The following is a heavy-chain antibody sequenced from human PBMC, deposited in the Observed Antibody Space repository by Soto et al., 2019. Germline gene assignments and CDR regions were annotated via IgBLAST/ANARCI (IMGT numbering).Heavy chain of an antibody. J-gene: IGHJ3*01. CDR1: GFTFSYYW. CDR2: IHSDGSST. CDR3: AIGDRGAFDL. Sequence: EVQLLESWGGLVQPGESLRLSCAASGFTFSYYWMHWVRQAPGMGLVWVSRIHSDGSSTTYADSVKGRFTISRDNAMNTLYLQMNRLRAEDTAVYYCAIGDRGAFDLGGQGTVLTVSS. D-gene: IGHD1-26*01. V-gene: IGHV3-74*01.